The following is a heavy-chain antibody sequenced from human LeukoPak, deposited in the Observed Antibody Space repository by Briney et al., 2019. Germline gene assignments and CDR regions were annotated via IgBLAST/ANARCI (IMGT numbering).Heavy chain of an antibody. CDR3: ARDLTGKYYIAY. Sequence: PGGSLRLSCAASGFNFSSFGTHWVRQAPGEGLEWVAYIGYTGTNTYYADSVKGRFTISRDNSKNTVHLQMNSLRAADTALYSCARDLTGKYYIAYWGQGTLVTVSS. D-gene: IGHD2-8*02. CDR2: IGYTGTNT. CDR1: GFNFSSFG. J-gene: IGHJ4*02. V-gene: IGHV3-30*02.